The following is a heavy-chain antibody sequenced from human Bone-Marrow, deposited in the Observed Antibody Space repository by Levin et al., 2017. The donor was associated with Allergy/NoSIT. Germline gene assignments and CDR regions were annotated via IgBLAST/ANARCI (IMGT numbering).Heavy chain of an antibody. CDR2: IYYSGST. CDR3: ARGGFDL. Sequence: SCTVSGGSISSSSYYWGWIRQPPGKGLEWIGSIYYSGSTYYNPSLKSRVTISVDTSKNQFSLKLSSVTAADTAVYYCARGGFDLWGRGTLVTVSS. CDR1: GGSISSSSYY. V-gene: IGHV4-39*07. J-gene: IGHJ2*01.